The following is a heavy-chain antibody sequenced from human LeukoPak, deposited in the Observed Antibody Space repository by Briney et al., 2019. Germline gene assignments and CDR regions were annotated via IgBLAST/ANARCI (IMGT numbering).Heavy chain of an antibody. CDR2: ISSSGNTI. CDR1: GFIFNNYA. J-gene: IGHJ6*02. V-gene: IGHV3-48*03. Sequence: GGSLRLSCAGSGFIFNNYAMHWVRQPPGKELEWVSFISSSGNTIYYADSVKGRFTISRDNAKNSLYLQMNSLRAEDTAVYYCARRRHGYSYGMGVWGQGTTVTVSS. CDR3: ARRRHGYSYGMGV. D-gene: IGHD5-18*01.